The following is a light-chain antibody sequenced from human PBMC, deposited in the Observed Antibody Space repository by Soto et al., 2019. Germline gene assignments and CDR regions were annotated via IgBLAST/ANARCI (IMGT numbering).Light chain of an antibody. Sequence: QSALTQPASVSGSPGQSITISCTGTSSDVGGYNFVSWYQQPPGKGPKLIIFEVSNRPSGVSTRFSGSKSGNTASLTISGLQAEDEGDYYCDSYTSGSTVIFGGGTKLTVL. CDR1: SSDVGGYNF. V-gene: IGLV2-14*01. J-gene: IGLJ2*01. CDR3: DSYTSGSTVI. CDR2: EVS.